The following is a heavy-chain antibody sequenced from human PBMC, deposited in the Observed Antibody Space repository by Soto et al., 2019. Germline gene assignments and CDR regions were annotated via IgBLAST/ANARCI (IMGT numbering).Heavy chain of an antibody. CDR1: GGSVSSSSYY. CDR3: ARHVRQVALGNNWFDP. Sequence: PSETLSLTCTVSGGSVSSSSYYWGWVRQPPGKGLEWIGSIYYSGSTYYNPSLKSRVTISVDTSKNQSSLKLSSVTAADTAVYYCARHVRQVALGNNWFDPWGQGTLVTVSS. CDR2: IYYSGST. D-gene: IGHD5-12*01. J-gene: IGHJ5*02. V-gene: IGHV4-39*01.